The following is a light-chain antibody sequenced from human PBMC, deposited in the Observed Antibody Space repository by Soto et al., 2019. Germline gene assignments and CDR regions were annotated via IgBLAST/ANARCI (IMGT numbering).Light chain of an antibody. Sequence: QSVLTQPPSASGTPGQRVTISCSGSSSNIGTYSVSWYQQFPGTAPRLLIYSDNQRPSGVPDRFSASKSGASASLAISGLQSEGEADFYCAAWDDSLNGCVFGTGTKVTAL. V-gene: IGLV1-44*01. CDR3: AAWDDSLNGCV. J-gene: IGLJ1*01. CDR1: SSNIGTYS. CDR2: SDN.